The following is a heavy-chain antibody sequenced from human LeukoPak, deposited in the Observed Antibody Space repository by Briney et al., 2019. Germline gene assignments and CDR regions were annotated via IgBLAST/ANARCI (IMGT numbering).Heavy chain of an antibody. CDR3: AKAQKAWELIHDFDY. Sequence: GGSLRLSCAASGFTFSSYAMSWVRQAPGKGLEWVSAISGSGGSTYYVDSVKGRFTISRDNSKNTLYLQMNSLRAEDTAVYYCAKAQKAWELIHDFDYWGQGTLVTVSS. CDR1: GFTFSSYA. CDR2: ISGSGGST. V-gene: IGHV3-23*01. J-gene: IGHJ4*02. D-gene: IGHD1-26*01.